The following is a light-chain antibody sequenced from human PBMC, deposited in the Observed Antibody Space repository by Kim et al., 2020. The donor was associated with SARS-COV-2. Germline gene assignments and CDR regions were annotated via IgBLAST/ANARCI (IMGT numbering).Light chain of an antibody. Sequence: LSVFAGERTTLSCRASEGVGSHLAWYQQTAGKAPRLLTYGASTRATGIPARFSGSGSETAFTLTISSLQSEDVALCYCQQYYNWHLFGGGTEVEIK. V-gene: IGKV3-15*01. CDR2: GAS. CDR3: QQYYNWHL. CDR1: EGVGSH. J-gene: IGKJ4*01.